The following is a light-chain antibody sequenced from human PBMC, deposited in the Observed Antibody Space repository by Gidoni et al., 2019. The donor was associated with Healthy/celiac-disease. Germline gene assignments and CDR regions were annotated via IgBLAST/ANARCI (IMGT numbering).Light chain of an antibody. CDR1: QRVLYSSNTKNY. Sequence: DIVMTQSPDSLAVSLGERATINCKSSQRVLYSSNTKNYLAWDRQKPGQPPKLPIYWASTRESGVPDRFSGSGSGTDFTLTISSLQAEDVAVYYCQQYYSTPLTFGGGTKVEIK. J-gene: IGKJ4*01. V-gene: IGKV4-1*01. CDR2: WAS. CDR3: QQYYSTPLT.